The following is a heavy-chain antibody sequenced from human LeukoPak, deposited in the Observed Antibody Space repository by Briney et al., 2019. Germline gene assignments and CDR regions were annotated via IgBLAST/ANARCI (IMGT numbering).Heavy chain of an antibody. Sequence: PGGSLRLSCAASGFTVSSNYMSWVRQAPGKGLDWVSVIYAGGSTYYADSVKGRSTISRDNSKTTLYLQMNSLRAEDTAVYYCAYYGDYFDYWGQGTLVTVSS. V-gene: IGHV3-66*01. CDR1: GFTVSSNY. J-gene: IGHJ4*02. D-gene: IGHD2-21*01. CDR3: AYYGDYFDY. CDR2: IYAGGST.